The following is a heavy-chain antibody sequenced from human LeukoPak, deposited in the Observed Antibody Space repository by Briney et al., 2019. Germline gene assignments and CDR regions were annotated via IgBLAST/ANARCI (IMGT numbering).Heavy chain of an antibody. CDR1: GGTFSSYA. Sequence: ASVKVSCKASGGTFSSYAFAWVRQAPGQGLEWLGGIIPVIRTPNYAQNFQGRLTITADESTSTAYMEMGSLRPEDAAVYYCAILRGATSYFYYYYMDVWGKGTTVTVS. V-gene: IGHV1-69*13. J-gene: IGHJ6*03. CDR3: AILRGATSYFYYYYMDV. D-gene: IGHD3-10*01. CDR2: IIPVIRTP.